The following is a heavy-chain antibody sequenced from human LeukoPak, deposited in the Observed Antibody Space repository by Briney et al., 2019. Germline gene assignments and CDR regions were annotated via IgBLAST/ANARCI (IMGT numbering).Heavy chain of an antibody. CDR1: GYTFTGYY. J-gene: IGHJ4*02. D-gene: IGHD4/OR15-4a*01. Sequence: ASVKVSCKASGYTFTGYYMHWARQAPGQGLEWMGWINPNSGGTNYAQKFQGRVTMTRDTSISTAYMELSRLRSDDTAVYYCARVPRGDYGLDYWGQGTLVTVSS. V-gene: IGHV1-2*02. CDR3: ARVPRGDYGLDY. CDR2: INPNSGGT.